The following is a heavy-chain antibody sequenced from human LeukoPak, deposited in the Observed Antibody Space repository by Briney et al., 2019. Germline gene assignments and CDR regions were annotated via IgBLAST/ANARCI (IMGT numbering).Heavy chain of an antibody. CDR1: GYTLTELS. J-gene: IGHJ4*02. V-gene: IGHV1-24*01. Sequence: ASVKVSCKVSGYTLTELSMHCVRQAPGKGLEWMGGFDPEDGETIYAQKFQGRVTMTEDTSTDTAYMELSSLRSEDTAVYYCATDFPHDYGDYATQYWGQGTLVTVSS. D-gene: IGHD4-17*01. CDR2: FDPEDGET. CDR3: ATDFPHDYGDYATQY.